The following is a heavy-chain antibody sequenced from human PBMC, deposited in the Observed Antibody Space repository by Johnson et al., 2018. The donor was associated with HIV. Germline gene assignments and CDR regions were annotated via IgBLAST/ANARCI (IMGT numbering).Heavy chain of an antibody. V-gene: IGHV3-69-1*01. D-gene: IGHD1-26*01. CDR3: ARDQTGGSSW. Sequence: EQLVESGGGLVKPGGSLRLSCAASGLTFTNAWMNWVRQAPGKGLEWVSVIFSAGDTYYADSVKGRFTISRDNSKNSLYLQMNSLRAEDTAMYYCARDQTGGSSWWSQGTMVTVSS. CDR1: GLTFTNAW. J-gene: IGHJ3*01. CDR2: IFSAGDT.